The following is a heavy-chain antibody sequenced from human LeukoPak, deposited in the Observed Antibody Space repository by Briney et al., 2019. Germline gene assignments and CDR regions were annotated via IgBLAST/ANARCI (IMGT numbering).Heavy chain of an antibody. V-gene: IGHV4-39*07. Sequence: SETLSLTCTVSGGSISSSSYYWGWIRQPPGKGLEWIGSIYYSGSTYYNPSLKSRVTISVDTSKNQFSLKLSSVTAADTAVYYCARRGGDGYINYWGQGTLVTVSS. J-gene: IGHJ4*02. CDR3: ARRGGDGYINY. D-gene: IGHD3-10*01. CDR2: IYYSGST. CDR1: GGSISSSSYY.